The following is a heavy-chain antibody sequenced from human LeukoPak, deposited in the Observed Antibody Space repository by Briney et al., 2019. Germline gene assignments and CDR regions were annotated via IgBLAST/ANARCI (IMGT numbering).Heavy chain of an antibody. CDR2: ISETGTT. CDR3: AREYGDYGDFDY. V-gene: IGHV4-59*01. CDR1: SGSINTFY. Sequence: SETLSLTCTVSSGSINTFYWSWIRQPPGKGPEWIGFISETGTTNYNPSLNSRVSISMDVSKKQFSLTLTSVTAADTAVYYCAREYGDYGDFDYWGQGTLVTVSS. J-gene: IGHJ4*02. D-gene: IGHD4-17*01.